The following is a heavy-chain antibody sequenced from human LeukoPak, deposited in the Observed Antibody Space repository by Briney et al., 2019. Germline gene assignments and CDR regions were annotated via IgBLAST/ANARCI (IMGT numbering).Heavy chain of an antibody. D-gene: IGHD2-2*01. CDR2: INPNTGGT. Sequence: VASVKVSCTASGYTFTAYYMHWVRQAPGQGVEWMGWINPNTGGTNSAQKFQGRVTMTRDTTISTAYMELSRLRSDDTAVYYCAREGGYCSSTSCLNWFDPWGQGTLVTVSS. CDR3: AREGGYCSSTSCLNWFDP. CDR1: GYTFTAYY. J-gene: IGHJ5*02. V-gene: IGHV1-2*02.